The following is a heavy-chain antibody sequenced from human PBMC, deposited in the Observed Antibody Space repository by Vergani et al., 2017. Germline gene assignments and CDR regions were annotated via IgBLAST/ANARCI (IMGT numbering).Heavy chain of an antibody. D-gene: IGHD2-2*02. Sequence: QVQLPESGPGLVKPSETLSLTCTVSGGSISSYYWSWIRQPAGKGLEWIGRIYTSGSTNYNPSLKSRVTMSVDTSKNQFSLKLSSVTAADTAVYYCARTGRYCSSTSCYMGGIDYWGQGTLVTVSS. CDR1: GGSISSYY. CDR2: IYTSGST. J-gene: IGHJ4*02. CDR3: ARTGRYCSSTSCYMGGIDY. V-gene: IGHV4-4*07.